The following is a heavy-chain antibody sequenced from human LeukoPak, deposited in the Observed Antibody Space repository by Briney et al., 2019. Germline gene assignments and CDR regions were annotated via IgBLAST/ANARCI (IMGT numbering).Heavy chain of an antibody. CDR1: GFTFSDYY. CDR2: ISSSGSTI. D-gene: IGHD6-6*01. J-gene: IGHJ6*02. Sequence: GGSLRLSCAASGFTFSDYYMSWIRQAPGKGLEWASYISSSGSTIYYADSVKGRFTISRDNAKNSLYLQMNSLRAEDTAVYYCARDPWASSSSLYYGMDVWGQGTTVTVSS. V-gene: IGHV3-11*01. CDR3: ARDPWASSSSLYYGMDV.